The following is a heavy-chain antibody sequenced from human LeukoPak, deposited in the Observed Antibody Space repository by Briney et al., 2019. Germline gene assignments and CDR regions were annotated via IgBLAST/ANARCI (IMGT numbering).Heavy chain of an antibody. D-gene: IGHD3-9*01. CDR1: TVTYSIDK. Sequence: PCPASTVTYSIDKGKCVGHGGRRIMKKDSSISSSSSYIYYADSVEGRFTISRDNAKNSLYLQMNSLRAEDTAVYYCARDVTYYDICTGYLPHDYFDYWGQGSLVTVSS. V-gene: IGHV3-21*01. J-gene: IGHJ4*02. CDR3: ARDVTYYDICTGYLPHDYFDY. CDR2: ISSSSSYI.